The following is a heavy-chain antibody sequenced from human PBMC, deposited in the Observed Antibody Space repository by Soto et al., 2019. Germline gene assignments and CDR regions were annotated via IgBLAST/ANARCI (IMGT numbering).Heavy chain of an antibody. Sequence: QLQLQESGPGLVKPSETLSLTCTVSGGSISSSSYYWGWIRQPPGKGLEWIGSIYYSGSTYYNPSLKSRVTISVDTSKNQFFLKLSSVTAADTAVYYCARHRARPYYYYGMDVWGQGTTVTVSS. CDR1: GGSISSSSYY. V-gene: IGHV4-39*01. CDR2: IYYSGST. J-gene: IGHJ6*02. CDR3: ARHRARPYYYYGMDV.